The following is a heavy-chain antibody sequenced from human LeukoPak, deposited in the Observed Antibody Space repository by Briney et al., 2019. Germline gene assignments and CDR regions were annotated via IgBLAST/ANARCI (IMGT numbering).Heavy chain of an antibody. CDR3: ARASLDSNGMFDY. D-gene: IGHD3-22*01. CDR1: GGSISSSSYY. J-gene: IGHJ4*02. V-gene: IGHV4-39*07. Sequence: KTSETLSLTCTVSGGSISSSSYYWGWIRQPPGKGLEWIGSIYYSGSTYYNPSLKSRVTISVDTSKNQFSLKLSSVTAADTAVYYCARASLDSNGMFDYWGQGTLVTVSS. CDR2: IYYSGST.